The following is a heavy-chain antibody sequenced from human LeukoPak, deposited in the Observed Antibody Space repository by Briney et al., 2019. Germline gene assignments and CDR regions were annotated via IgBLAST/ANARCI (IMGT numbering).Heavy chain of an antibody. CDR3: ARRFMTTVTTVPPPFDY. Sequence: ASVTVSCKASGYTFTSYAMHWVRQAPGQRLEWMGWINAGNGNTKYSQKFQGRVTITRDTSASTAYMELSSLRSEDTAVYYCARRFMTTVTTVPPPFDYWGQGTLVTVSS. D-gene: IGHD4-17*01. V-gene: IGHV1-3*01. J-gene: IGHJ4*02. CDR2: INAGNGNT. CDR1: GYTFTSYA.